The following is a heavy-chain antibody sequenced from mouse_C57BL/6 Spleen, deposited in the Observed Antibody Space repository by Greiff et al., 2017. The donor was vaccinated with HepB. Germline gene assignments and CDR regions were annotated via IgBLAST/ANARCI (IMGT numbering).Heavy chain of an antibody. V-gene: IGHV7-3*01. Sequence: EVQLQESGGGLVQPGGSLSLSCAASGFTFTDYYMSWVRQPPGKALEWLGFIRNKANGYTTEYSASVKGRFTISRDNSQSILYLQMNDLRAEDSATYYGASGGYDGDYYAMDYWGQGTSVTVSS. CDR1: GFTFTDYY. CDR3: ASGGYDGDYYAMDY. D-gene: IGHD2-2*01. CDR2: IRNKANGYTT. J-gene: IGHJ4*01.